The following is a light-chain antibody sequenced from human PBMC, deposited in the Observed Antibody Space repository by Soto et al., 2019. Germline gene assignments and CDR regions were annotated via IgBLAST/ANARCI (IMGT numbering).Light chain of an antibody. CDR3: QQYGSSGT. J-gene: IGKJ1*01. V-gene: IGKV3-20*01. Sequence: NVLTQPPGTLSLSPGERATLSCRASQSLSNTFLSWYQQKPGQAPRLLIYGVFSRATGIPDRFSGSGSGTDFTLTISRLEPEDSAVYYCQQYGSSGTFGQGTKVDI. CDR2: GVF. CDR1: QSLSNTF.